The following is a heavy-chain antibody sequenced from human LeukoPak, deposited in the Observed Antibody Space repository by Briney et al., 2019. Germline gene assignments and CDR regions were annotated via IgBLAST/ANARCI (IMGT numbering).Heavy chain of an antibody. CDR2: IYYSGST. CDR1: GGSISSSSYY. CDR3: ARLRAFGWGGVDY. J-gene: IGHJ4*02. D-gene: IGHD3-16*01. V-gene: IGHV4-39*01. Sequence: SETLSLTCNVSGGSISSSSYYWGWIRQPPGKGLEWIGSIYYSGSTYYNPSLKSRVTISVDTSKNQFPLKLSSVTAADTAVYYCARLRAFGWGGVDYWGQGTLVTVSS.